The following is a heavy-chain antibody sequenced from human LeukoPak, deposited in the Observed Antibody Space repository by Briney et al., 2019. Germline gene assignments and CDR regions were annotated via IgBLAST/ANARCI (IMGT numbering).Heavy chain of an antibody. V-gene: IGHV1-69*05. J-gene: IGHJ5*02. CDR3: AITYSGSYLSPFDP. CDR1: GGTFSSYA. D-gene: IGHD1-26*01. CDR2: IIPIFGTA. Sequence: SVKVSCKASGGTFSSYAISWVRQAPGQGLEWMGRIIPIFGTANYAQKFQGRVTITTDESTNTAYMELSSLRSEDTAVYYCAITYSGSYLSPFDPWGQGTLVTVSS.